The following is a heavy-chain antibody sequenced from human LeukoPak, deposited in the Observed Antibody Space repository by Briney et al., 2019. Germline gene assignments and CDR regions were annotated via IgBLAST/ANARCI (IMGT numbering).Heavy chain of an antibody. D-gene: IGHD3-16*01. CDR1: GGSISSSSYY. J-gene: IGHJ4*02. CDR3: ARHHYDYVWSYFDY. Sequence: SETLSLTCTVSGGSISSSSYYWGWIRQPPGKGLECIGSIYYSGSTYYNPSLKSRVTISVDTSKNQFSLKLSSVTAADTAVYSCARHHYDYVWSYFDYWGQGTLVTVSS. V-gene: IGHV4-39*01. CDR2: IYYSGST.